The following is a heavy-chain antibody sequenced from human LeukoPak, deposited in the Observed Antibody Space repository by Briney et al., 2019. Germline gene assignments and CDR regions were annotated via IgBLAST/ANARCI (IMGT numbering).Heavy chain of an antibody. D-gene: IGHD5-18*01. V-gene: IGHV4-34*01. CDR1: GFTFSSYT. CDR2: INHSGGT. Sequence: GSLRLSCAASGFTFSSYTMSWVRQPPGKGLEWIGEINHSGGTNYNPSLKSRVTISGDTSKNQFSLKLNSVTAADTAVYYCARAYRAHQTFYSYHYFDYWGQGALVTVSS. J-gene: IGHJ4*02. CDR3: ARAYRAHQTFYSYHYFDY.